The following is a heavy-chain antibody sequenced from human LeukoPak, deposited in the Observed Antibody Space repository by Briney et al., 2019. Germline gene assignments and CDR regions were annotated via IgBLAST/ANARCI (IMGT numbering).Heavy chain of an antibody. CDR2: INPNSGGT. CDR1: GYTFTGYY. CDR3: ARDLTLRVVVPAY. V-gene: IGHV1-2*02. Sequence: ASVKVSCKASGYTFTGYYMHWVRQAPGQGLEWVGWINPNSGGTNYAQKFQGRVTMTRDTSISTAYMELSRLRSDDTAVYYCARDLTLRVVVPAYWGQGTLVTVSS. J-gene: IGHJ4*02. D-gene: IGHD2-2*01.